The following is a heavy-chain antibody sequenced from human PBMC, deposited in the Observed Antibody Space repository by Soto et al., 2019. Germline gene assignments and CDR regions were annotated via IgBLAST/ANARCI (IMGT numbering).Heavy chain of an antibody. CDR2: ISSSGSTI. D-gene: IGHD6-19*01. CDR3: ARDRSQQWLVSLGLDP. Sequence: QVQLVESGGGLVKPGGSLRLSCAASGFTFSDYYMSWIRQAPGKGLEWVSYISSSGSTIYYADPVKGRFTISRDNAKNSLYLQMNSLRAEDTAVYYCARDRSQQWLVSLGLDPWGQGTLVTVSS. V-gene: IGHV3-11*01. CDR1: GFTFSDYY. J-gene: IGHJ5*02.